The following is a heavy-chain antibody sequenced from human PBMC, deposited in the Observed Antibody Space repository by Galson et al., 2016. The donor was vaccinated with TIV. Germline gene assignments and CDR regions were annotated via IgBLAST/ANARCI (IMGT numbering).Heavy chain of an antibody. D-gene: IGHD3-9*01. J-gene: IGHJ4*02. CDR2: AWYDGNNA. V-gene: IGHV3-33*01. CDR1: GFTFNYHG. Sequence: SLRLSCAASGFTFNYHGIHWVRQAPGKGLEWLAVAWYDGNNAYYADSVKGRFTIPRDHSKSTVFLQMNSLRAEDTALYYCARNFPIADIFAYYYFGYWGQGTLVTVSS. CDR3: ARNFPIADIFAYYYFGY.